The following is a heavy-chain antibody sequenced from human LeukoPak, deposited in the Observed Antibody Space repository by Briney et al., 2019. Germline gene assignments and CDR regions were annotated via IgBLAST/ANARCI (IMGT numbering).Heavy chain of an antibody. V-gene: IGHV3-74*01. Sequence: GGSLRLSCATSRFTFSNYWMSWVRQAPGKGLEWVSRINKDGSSTTYADSVKGRFTISRDNAKNMVYLQMSSLRDEDTAVYYCARGATASFDLWGQGTLVTVSS. CDR3: ARGATASFDL. CDR2: INKDGSST. D-gene: IGHD5-12*01. CDR1: RFTFSNYW. J-gene: IGHJ5*02.